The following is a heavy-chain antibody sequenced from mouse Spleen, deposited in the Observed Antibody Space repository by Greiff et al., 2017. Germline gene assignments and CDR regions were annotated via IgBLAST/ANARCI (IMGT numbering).Heavy chain of an antibody. V-gene: IGHV5-17*02. CDR2: ISSGSSTI. CDR1: GFTFSSFG. J-gene: IGHJ4*01. CDR3: AREGSYAMDY. Sequence: EVMLVESGGGLVQPGGSRKLSCAASGFTFSSFGMHWVRQAPEKGLEWVAYISSGSSTIYYADTVKGRFTISRDNPKNTLFLQMTSLRSEDTAMYYCAREGSYAMDYWGQGTSVTVSS.